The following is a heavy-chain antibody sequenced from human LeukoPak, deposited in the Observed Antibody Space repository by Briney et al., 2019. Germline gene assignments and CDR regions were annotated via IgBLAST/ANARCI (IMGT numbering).Heavy chain of an antibody. CDR3: AKDIAIRGVTVPYYFDY. J-gene: IGHJ4*02. D-gene: IGHD3-10*01. CDR1: GXXXDDYA. V-gene: IGHV3-9*01. CDR2: ISWNSGSI. Sequence: QTGRXXXLXCAXSGXXXDDYAMXWVRHVPGKGLEWVSGISWNSGSIGYADSVKGRFTISRDNAKNSLYLQMNSLRAEDTALYYCAKDIAIRGVTVPYYFDYWGQGTLVTVSS.